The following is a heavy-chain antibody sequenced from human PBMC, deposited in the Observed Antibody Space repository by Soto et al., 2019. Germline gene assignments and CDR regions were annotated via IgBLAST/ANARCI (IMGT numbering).Heavy chain of an antibody. Sequence: GSLRLSCAASGFIFSRYSMSWVRQAPGKGLEWVSTIRGSGTTTDYADSVKGRFTISRDNSKNTLYLQMSNLRAEDTAVYYCARDRGSSSLQGPNWFDPWGQGTLVTVAS. CDR3: ARDRGSSSLQGPNWFDP. D-gene: IGHD6-6*01. CDR2: IRGSGTTT. V-gene: IGHV3-23*01. J-gene: IGHJ5*02. CDR1: GFIFSRYS.